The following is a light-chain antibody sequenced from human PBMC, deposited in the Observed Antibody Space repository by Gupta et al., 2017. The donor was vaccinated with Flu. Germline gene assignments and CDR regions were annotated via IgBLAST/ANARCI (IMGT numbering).Light chain of an antibody. CDR1: QSVTTTY. CDR3: QQYGSSSGLT. J-gene: IGKJ4*01. V-gene: IGKV3-20*01. CDR2: DAS. Sequence: TLSVSPGESATLSCRASQSVTTTYLAWYQQRPGQSPRLLIYDASTRAAGIPDRFSGSGSGTDFTLTISRLESEDFGLYYCQQYGSSSGLTFGGGTKVEI.